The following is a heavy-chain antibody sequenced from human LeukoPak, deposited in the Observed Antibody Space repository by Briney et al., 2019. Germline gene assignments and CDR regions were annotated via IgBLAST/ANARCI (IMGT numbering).Heavy chain of an antibody. CDR1: GGTFSSYA. Sequence: SVKVSCKASGGTFSSYAISWVRQAPGQGLEWMGGIIPIFGTANYAQKFQGGVTITADESTSTAYMELSSLRSEDTAVYYCATPTSGSYRPPLEAYYYYYGMDVWGKGTTVTVSS. J-gene: IGHJ6*04. D-gene: IGHD3-10*01. CDR2: IIPIFGTA. V-gene: IGHV1-69*13. CDR3: ATPTSGSYRPPLEAYYYYYGMDV.